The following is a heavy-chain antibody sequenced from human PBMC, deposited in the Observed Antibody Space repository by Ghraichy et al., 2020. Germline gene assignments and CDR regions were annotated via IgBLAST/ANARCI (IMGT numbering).Heavy chain of an antibody. J-gene: IGHJ4*02. V-gene: IGHV1-2*02. CDR2: INPNSGGT. Sequence: ASVKVSCKASGYTFTGYYMHWVRQAPGQGLEWMGWINPNSGGTNYAQKFQGRVTMTRDTSIRTAYMELSRLRSDDTAVNYCARARDGYNYGTLLTLDYWGQGTLVXVSS. CDR3: ARARDGYNYGTLLTLDY. D-gene: IGHD5-24*01. CDR1: GYTFTGYY.